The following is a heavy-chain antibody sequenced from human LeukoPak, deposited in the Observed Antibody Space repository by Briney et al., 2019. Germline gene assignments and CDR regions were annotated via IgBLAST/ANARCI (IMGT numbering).Heavy chain of an antibody. J-gene: IGHJ5*02. CDR2: INPNSGGT. CDR1: GYTFTGYY. CDR3: AREPLAAKRNWFDP. V-gene: IGHV1-2*06. Sequence: GASVKVSYKASGYTFTGYYMHWVRQAPGQGLEWMGRINPNSGGTNYAQKFQGRVTMTRDTSISTAYMELSRLRSDDTAVYYCAREPLAAKRNWFDPWGQGTLVTVYS. D-gene: IGHD2-15*01.